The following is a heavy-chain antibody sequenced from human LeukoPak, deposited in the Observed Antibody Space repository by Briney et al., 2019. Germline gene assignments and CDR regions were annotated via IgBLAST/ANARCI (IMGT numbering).Heavy chain of an antibody. CDR3: GASTVTVTYYYMAV. D-gene: IGHD2-21*02. J-gene: IGHJ6*03. Sequence: SVKVSRKAAGGSFSTHAIIWVRQAPGRGLEWMGGIIPVLGTTNSAQRFQDRLSLTADESTGTASMELTSLRPEDSAVYYCGASTVTVTYYYMAVWGKGTTITVSS. CDR1: GGSFSTHA. V-gene: IGHV1-69*13. CDR2: IIPVLGTT.